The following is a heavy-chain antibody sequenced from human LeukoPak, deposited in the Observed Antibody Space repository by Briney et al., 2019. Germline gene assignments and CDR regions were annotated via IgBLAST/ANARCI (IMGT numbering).Heavy chain of an antibody. CDR2: INPSGGST. CDR3: ARDVVIVVVPAARGIDYYYYGMDV. CDR1: GYTFTSYY. J-gene: IGHJ6*02. D-gene: IGHD2-2*01. V-gene: IGHV1-46*01. Sequence: ASVKVSCKASGYTFTSYYMHWVRQAPGQGLEWMGIINPSGGSTSYAQKFQGRVTMTTDTSTSTAYMELRSLRSDDTAVYYCARDVVIVVVPAARGIDYYYYGMDVWGQGTTVTVSS.